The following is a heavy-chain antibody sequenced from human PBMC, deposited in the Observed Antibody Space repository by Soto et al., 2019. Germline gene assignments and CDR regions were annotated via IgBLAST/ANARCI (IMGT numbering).Heavy chain of an antibody. CDR1: GFEFRGYP. J-gene: IGHJ4*02. D-gene: IGHD1-26*01. CDR2: ISYDGGTK. Sequence: QVQLAESGGGVVQPGTSLRLSCVASGFEFRGYPMHWVLQVPGKGLEWVAAISYDGGTKSSAESVKGRFTISRDNSKSMLFLQMDSLRDEDTAVYFCVRDPDSCGFDSGTFDYWGQGNLVTVSS. V-gene: IGHV3-30-3*01. CDR3: VRDPDSCGFDSGTFDY.